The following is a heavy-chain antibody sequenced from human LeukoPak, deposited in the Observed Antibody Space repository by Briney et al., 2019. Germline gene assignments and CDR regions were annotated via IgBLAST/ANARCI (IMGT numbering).Heavy chain of an antibody. V-gene: IGHV3-23*01. Sequence: PGGSLRLSCAASGFTFGSYAMSWVRQAPGKGLEWVSAISGSGGSTYYADSVKGRFTISRDNSKNTLYLQMNSLRAEDTAVYYCAKDPALWFGEFPYYFDYWGQGTLVTVSS. J-gene: IGHJ4*02. CDR1: GFTFGSYA. D-gene: IGHD3-10*01. CDR3: AKDPALWFGEFPYYFDY. CDR2: ISGSGGST.